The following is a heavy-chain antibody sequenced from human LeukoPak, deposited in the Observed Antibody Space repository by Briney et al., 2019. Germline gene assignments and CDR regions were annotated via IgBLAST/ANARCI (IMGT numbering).Heavy chain of an antibody. V-gene: IGHV4-59*01. CDR3: ARYGLIRGFEY. CDR2: MDDSGST. CDR1: GGSISSYY. J-gene: IGHJ4*02. D-gene: IGHD3-16*01. Sequence: SETLSLTCTVSGGSISSYYWSWIRQPPGKGLEWIGYMDDSGSTNYSPSLKSRVTISVDTSKNQFSLKLSSVTAADTAVYYCARYGLIRGFEYWGQGTLVTVSS.